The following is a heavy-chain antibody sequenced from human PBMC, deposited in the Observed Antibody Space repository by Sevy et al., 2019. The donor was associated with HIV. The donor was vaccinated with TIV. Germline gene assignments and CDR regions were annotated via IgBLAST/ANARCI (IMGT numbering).Heavy chain of an antibody. Sequence: SEILSLTCTVSGGSISSLNYYWSWIRQHPGKGLEWIGYISYSGRTSYNPSLKSRLPISLDTSKNQFSLRLSSVTAADTALFYCARANAYLTSDAFDLWGQGTMVTVSS. CDR1: GGSISSLNYY. V-gene: IGHV4-31*03. CDR2: ISYSGRT. CDR3: ARANAYLTSDAFDL. D-gene: IGHD1-26*01. J-gene: IGHJ3*01.